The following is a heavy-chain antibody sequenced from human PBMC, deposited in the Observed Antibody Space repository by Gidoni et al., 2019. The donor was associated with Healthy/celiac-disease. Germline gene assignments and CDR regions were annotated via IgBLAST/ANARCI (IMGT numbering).Heavy chain of an antibody. CDR3: ARGRGVPHAFDI. CDR1: GGSISSYC. D-gene: IGHD3-16*01. J-gene: IGHJ3*02. Sequence: QVQLQESGPGLVKPSATLSLTCPVSGGSISSYCWSWIRQPPGKGREWIRYIYCSGSTNYNPTLKGRVTISVDTSKNQFSLKLSSVTDADTAVYYCARGRGVPHAFDIWGQGTMVTVSS. CDR2: IYCSGST. V-gene: IGHV4-59*01.